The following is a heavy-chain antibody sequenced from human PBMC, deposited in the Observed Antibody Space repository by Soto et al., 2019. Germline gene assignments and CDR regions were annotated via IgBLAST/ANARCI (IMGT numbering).Heavy chain of an antibody. CDR3: ARHGDSTVVTDFDF. CDR1: GGSIISGSYF. D-gene: IGHD2-15*01. V-gene: IGHV4-39*01. Sequence: KPSETLSLTCTVSGGSIISGSYFWGWIRQPPGKGLEWIGNIYYSGSTYYNPSLKSRVTISVDTSKNQFSLKLSSVTAADTAVYYCARHGDSTVVTDFDFWGQGTLVTVS. CDR2: IYYSGST. J-gene: IGHJ4*02.